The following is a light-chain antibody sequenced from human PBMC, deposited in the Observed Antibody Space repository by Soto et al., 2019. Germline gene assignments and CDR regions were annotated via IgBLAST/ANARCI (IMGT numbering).Light chain of an antibody. Sequence: DIQMTQSPSTLSASVGDRVTITCRASQSISNWLAWYQQKPGEAPKLLIYDASSLESGVPSRFSGSGSGTEFTLTISSLQPADFATYYCQQYNSFSPFGQGTRLEIK. V-gene: IGKV1-5*01. CDR2: DAS. J-gene: IGKJ5*01. CDR3: QQYNSFSP. CDR1: QSISNW.